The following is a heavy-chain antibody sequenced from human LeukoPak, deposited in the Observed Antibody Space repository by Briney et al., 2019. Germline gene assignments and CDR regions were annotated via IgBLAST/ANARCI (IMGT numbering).Heavy chain of an antibody. V-gene: IGHV1-2*06. CDR2: ISPNRGGT. CDR1: GFTFTGYF. CDR3: ASRHHTAYSGGSFY. Sequence: VASVKVSCKASGFTFTGYFLHWVRQAPGQGLEWLGRISPNRGGTNSAQKFQGRVTMTRDTSVNVFYLELSSLRSDDTAGYFCASRHHTAYSGGSFYWGQGTLVIVSS. J-gene: IGHJ4*02. D-gene: IGHD1-26*01.